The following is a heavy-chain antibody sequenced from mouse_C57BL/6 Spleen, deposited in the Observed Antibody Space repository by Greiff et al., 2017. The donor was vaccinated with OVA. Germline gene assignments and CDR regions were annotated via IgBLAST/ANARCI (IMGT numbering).Heavy chain of an antibody. J-gene: IGHJ1*03. Sequence: EVQRVESGPELVKPGASVKISCKASGYSFTGYYMNWVKQSPEKSLEWIGEINPSTGGTTYNQKFKAKATLTVDKSSSTAYMQLKSLTSEDSAVYYCARSYYYGSSYAFDVWGTGTTVTVSS. D-gene: IGHD1-1*01. CDR2: INPSTGGT. V-gene: IGHV1-42*01. CDR3: ARSYYYGSSYAFDV. CDR1: GYSFTGYY.